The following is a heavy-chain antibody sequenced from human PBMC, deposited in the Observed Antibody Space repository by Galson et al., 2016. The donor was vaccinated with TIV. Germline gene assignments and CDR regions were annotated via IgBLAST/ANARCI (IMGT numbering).Heavy chain of an antibody. Sequence: TLSLTCSVSGASISSPDHYWSWMRQPPGKPLEWIGYIYYSGTTYYNPSPSSRISISIDTSNKQFSLKMTSVTVADTAVYYCARGIRGYGYPFDYWGQGVLVTVSP. D-gene: IGHD5-12*01. CDR1: GASISSPDHY. J-gene: IGHJ4*02. CDR3: ARGIRGYGYPFDY. V-gene: IGHV4-30-4*01. CDR2: IYYSGTT.